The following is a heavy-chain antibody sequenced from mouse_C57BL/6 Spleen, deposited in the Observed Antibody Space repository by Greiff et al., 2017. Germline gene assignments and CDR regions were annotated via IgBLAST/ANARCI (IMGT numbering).Heavy chain of an antibody. Sequence: QVQLKESGAELVKPGASVKISCKASGYAFSSYWMNWVKQRPGKGLEWIGQIYPGDGDTNYNGKFKGKATLTADKSSSTAYMQLSSLTSEDSAVYFCAREGTTVPWYFDVWGTGTTVTVSS. CDR3: AREGTTVPWYFDV. V-gene: IGHV1-80*01. CDR2: IYPGDGDT. CDR1: GYAFSSYW. J-gene: IGHJ1*03. D-gene: IGHD1-1*01.